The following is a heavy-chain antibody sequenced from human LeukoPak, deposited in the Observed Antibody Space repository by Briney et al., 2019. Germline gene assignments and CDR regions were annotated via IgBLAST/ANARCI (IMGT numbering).Heavy chain of an antibody. CDR3: ARDMDALDI. J-gene: IGHJ3*02. CDR2: IYYSGST. V-gene: IGHV4-59*06. CDR1: GGSISTYF. Sequence: PSETLSLTCSVSGGSISTYFWSWIRQHPGKGLEWIGYIYYSGSTFYNPSLKSRLTISLDTTKNQFSLKLSSLTAADTAVYYCARDMDALDIWGQGTMVTVSS. D-gene: IGHD5-24*01.